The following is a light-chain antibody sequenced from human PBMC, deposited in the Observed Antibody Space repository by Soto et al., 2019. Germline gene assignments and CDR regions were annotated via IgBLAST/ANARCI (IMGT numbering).Light chain of an antibody. V-gene: IGLV2-14*01. CDR3: SSYTSSSTLVYV. CDR1: SSDVGGYNY. CDR2: DVS. J-gene: IGLJ1*01. Sequence: QSALTQPASVSGSPGQSITISCTGTSSDVGGYNYVSWYQQHPGKAPKLMIYDVSNRPSGVSNRFSGSKSGNTASLTISGLQAEDKADYYCSSYTSSSTLVYVFGTGTKVTV.